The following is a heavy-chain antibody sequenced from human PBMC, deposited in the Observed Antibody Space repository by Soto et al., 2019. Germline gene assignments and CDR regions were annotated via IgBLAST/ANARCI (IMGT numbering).Heavy chain of an antibody. V-gene: IGHV3-49*03. D-gene: IGHD3-22*01. CDR1: GFTFGDYA. CDR3: TRYYYESSGYYVY. J-gene: IGHJ4*02. Sequence: GGSLRLSCITSGFTFGDYAVSWFRQAPGKGLEWVGFIRSNEYGGTREYAASLKGRITISRDDSKSIAYLEINSLQTEDTAVYYCTRYYYESSGYYVYWGQGTLVTVS. CDR2: IRSNEYGGTR.